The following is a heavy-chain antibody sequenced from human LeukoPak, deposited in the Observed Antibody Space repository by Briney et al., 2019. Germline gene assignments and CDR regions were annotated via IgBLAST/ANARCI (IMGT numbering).Heavy chain of an antibody. D-gene: IGHD3-22*01. Sequence: SVKVSCKASGYTFTSYGISWVRQAPGQGLEWMGRIVPILDMTTYAQDFQGRVTITADKSTNTVYLELSSLRSEDTAIYYCARDPNYYDSSGGYYWGQGTLVTVSS. J-gene: IGHJ4*02. CDR2: IVPILDMT. CDR3: ARDPNYYDSSGGYY. V-gene: IGHV1-69*04. CDR1: GYTFTSYG.